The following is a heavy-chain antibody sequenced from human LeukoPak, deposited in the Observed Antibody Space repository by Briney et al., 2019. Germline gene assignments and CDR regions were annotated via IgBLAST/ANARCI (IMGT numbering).Heavy chain of an antibody. D-gene: IGHD2-2*01. CDR2: IWYDGSNK. CDR1: GFTFSSYG. V-gene: IGHV3-33*01. CDR3: ARDVGVVVPAAFDP. Sequence: GGSLRLSCAASGFTFSSYGMHWVRQAPGKGLEWVAVIWYDGSNKYYADSVKGRFTISRDNSKNTLYLQMYSLRAEDTAVYYCARDVGVVVPAAFDPWGQGTLVTVSS. J-gene: IGHJ5*02.